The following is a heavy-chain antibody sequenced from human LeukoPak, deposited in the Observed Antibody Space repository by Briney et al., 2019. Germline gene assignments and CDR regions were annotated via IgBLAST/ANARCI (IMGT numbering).Heavy chain of an antibody. D-gene: IGHD6-13*01. Sequence: PGGSLRLSCAASGFTFSSYAMSWVRQAPGKGLEWVSAISGSGGSTYYADSVKGRFTISRDNSKNTLYLQMNSLRAEDTAVYYCASAEPGIAAAGEYFQHWGQGTLVTVSS. J-gene: IGHJ1*01. CDR2: ISGSGGST. CDR3: ASAEPGIAAAGEYFQH. CDR1: GFTFSSYA. V-gene: IGHV3-23*01.